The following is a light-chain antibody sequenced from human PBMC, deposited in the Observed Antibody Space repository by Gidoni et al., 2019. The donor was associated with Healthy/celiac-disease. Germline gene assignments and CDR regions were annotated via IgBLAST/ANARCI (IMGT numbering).Light chain of an antibody. V-gene: IGLV4-60*03. Sequence: QPVLTQSSSASASLGSSVKLTCTLSSGHSSYIIAWHQQQPGKAPRYLMKLEGSGSYNKGSGVPDRFSGSSSGADRYLTISNLQSEDEADYYCEHWDSNTVVFGGGTKLTVL. J-gene: IGLJ2*01. CDR1: SGHSSYI. CDR3: EHWDSNTVV. CDR2: LEGSGSY.